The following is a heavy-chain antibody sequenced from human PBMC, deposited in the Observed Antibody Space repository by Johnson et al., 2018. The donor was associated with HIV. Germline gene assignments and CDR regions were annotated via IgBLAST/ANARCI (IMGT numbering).Heavy chain of an antibody. J-gene: IGHJ3*02. CDR3: AGAGYSSGGYERAFDI. V-gene: IGHV3-7*04. CDR2: INQDGSEK. D-gene: IGHD6-19*01. Sequence: VQLVESGGGLVKPGGSLRLSCAASGFTFTNYWMSWVRQAPGKGLEWVANINQDGSEKYYVDSVKGRFTISRDNSKNTLYLQMNSLRAEDTAVYYCAGAGYSSGGYERAFDIWGQGTMVTVSS. CDR1: GFTFTNYW.